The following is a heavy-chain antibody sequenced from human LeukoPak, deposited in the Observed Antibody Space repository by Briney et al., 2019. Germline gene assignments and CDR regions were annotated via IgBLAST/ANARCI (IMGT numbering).Heavy chain of an antibody. CDR3: AREAMVNGQWLAYFDY. CDR2: IDPSDSYI. D-gene: IGHD6-19*01. Sequence: GESLKISCKGSGYSFTSYWISWVRQMPGKGLEWMGRIDPSDSYINYSPSFQGHVTIPADKSISTAYLQWSSLKASDTAMYYCAREAMVNGQWLAYFDYWGQGTLVTVSS. CDR1: GYSFTSYW. V-gene: IGHV5-10-1*01. J-gene: IGHJ4*02.